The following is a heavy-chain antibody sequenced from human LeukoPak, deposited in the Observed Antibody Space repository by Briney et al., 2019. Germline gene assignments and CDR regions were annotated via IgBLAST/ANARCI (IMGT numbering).Heavy chain of an antibody. D-gene: IGHD4-11*01. Sequence: SETLSLTCTVSGGSISSSSYYWGWIRQPPGKGLEWIGSIYYSGSTYYNPPLKSRVTISVDTSKNQFSLKLSSVTAADTAVYYCARGLHDYPRVVAFDIWGQGTMVTVSS. V-gene: IGHV4-39*07. CDR3: ARGLHDYPRVVAFDI. CDR1: GGSISSSSYY. CDR2: IYYSGST. J-gene: IGHJ3*02.